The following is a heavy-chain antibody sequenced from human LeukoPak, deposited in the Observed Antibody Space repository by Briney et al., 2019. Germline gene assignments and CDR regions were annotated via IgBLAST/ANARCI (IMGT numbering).Heavy chain of an antibody. CDR2: ISGSSSYI. Sequence: GGSLRLSCAASGFTFSSYSMNWVRQAPGKGLEWVSSISGSSSYIYYADSVKGRFTISRDNAKNSLYLQMNSLRAEDTAVYYCARDASGVVPAALDVWGKGTTVTVSS. CDR1: GFTFSSYS. V-gene: IGHV3-21*01. J-gene: IGHJ6*04. D-gene: IGHD2-2*01. CDR3: ARDASGVVPAALDV.